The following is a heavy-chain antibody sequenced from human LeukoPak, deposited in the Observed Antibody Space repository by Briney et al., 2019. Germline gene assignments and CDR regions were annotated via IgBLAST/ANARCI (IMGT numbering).Heavy chain of an antibody. J-gene: IGHJ4*02. V-gene: IGHV4-39*01. CDR1: GGFINNINYY. Sequence: SETLSLTCTVSGGFINNINYYWGWISRPPGKGLEWIESIYYSGNTFHNPSLKSRVTVSVDTSNNQFSLKLDSVTAADTAVYYCARGASSWYSFDYWGQGTLVTVSS. CDR2: IYYSGNT. CDR3: ARGASSWYSFDY. D-gene: IGHD6-13*01.